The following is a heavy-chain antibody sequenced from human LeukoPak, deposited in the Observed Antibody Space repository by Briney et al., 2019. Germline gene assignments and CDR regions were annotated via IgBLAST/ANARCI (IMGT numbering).Heavy chain of an antibody. CDR3: ARDLGGYDSFDY. V-gene: IGHV6-1*01. J-gene: IGHJ4*02. CDR1: GDSVSSNSAA. CDR2: TYYRSKWYS. D-gene: IGHD5-12*01. Sequence: SQTLSLTCALSGDSVSSNSAAWKWIRQSPSRGLEWLGRTYYRSKWYSDYAVSVRGRITINPDTSKNQFSLQLNSVTPEDTALYYCARDLGGYDSFDYWGQGTLVTVSS.